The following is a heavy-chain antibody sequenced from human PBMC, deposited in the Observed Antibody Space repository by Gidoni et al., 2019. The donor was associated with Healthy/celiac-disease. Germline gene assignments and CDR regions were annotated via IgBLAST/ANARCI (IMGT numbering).Heavy chain of an antibody. CDR2: IIPIFGTE. CDR3: ASPGAVAGTGGFDY. CDR1: GGTFSSYA. Sequence: QVQLVQSGAEVKKPGSSVKVPCKASGGTFSSYAISWVRPAPGQGLEWMGGIIPIFGTENDAQKFQGRVTITADKATSTAYMGLSSLRSEDTAVYYCASPGAVAGTGGFDYWGQGTLVTVSS. V-gene: IGHV1-69*06. D-gene: IGHD6-19*01. J-gene: IGHJ4*02.